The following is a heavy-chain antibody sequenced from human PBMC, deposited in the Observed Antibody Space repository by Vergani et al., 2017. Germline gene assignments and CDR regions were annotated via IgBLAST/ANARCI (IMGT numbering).Heavy chain of an antibody. CDR3: ARGATIFGVVTKRPYYFDY. CDR1: GYTFTSYY. J-gene: IGHJ4*02. CDR2: INPSGGST. D-gene: IGHD3-3*01. Sequence: QVQLVQSGAEVKKPGASVKVSCKASGYTFTSYYMHWVRQASGRGLEWMGIINPSGGSTSYAQKFQGRVTMTSDTSTRTVYMGLSSLRSEDTAVYYCARGATIFGVVTKRPYYFDYWGQGTLVTVSS. V-gene: IGHV1-46*03.